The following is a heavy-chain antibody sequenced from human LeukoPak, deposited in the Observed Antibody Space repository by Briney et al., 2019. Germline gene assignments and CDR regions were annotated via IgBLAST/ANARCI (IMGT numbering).Heavy chain of an antibody. CDR1: GYTFTAYY. D-gene: IGHD6-19*01. CDR2: ISAYNGNT. Sequence: ASVKVSCKASGYTFTAYYIHWVRQAPGQGLEWMGWISAYNGNTNYAQKLQGRVTMTTDTSTSTAYMELRSLRSDDTAVYYCASSGWPPSYFQHWGQGTLVTVSS. CDR3: ASSGWPPSYFQH. V-gene: IGHV1-18*04. J-gene: IGHJ1*01.